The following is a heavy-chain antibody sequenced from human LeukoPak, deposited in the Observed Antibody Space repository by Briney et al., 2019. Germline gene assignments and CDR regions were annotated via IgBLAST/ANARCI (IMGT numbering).Heavy chain of an antibody. V-gene: IGHV3-21*01. CDR2: ITALSSYI. CDR1: GFTFSHYT. Sequence: GGSLRLSCAASGFTFSHYTMNWVRQAPGKGLEWVSSITALSSYIYYADSVKDRFTISRDNANNSLYLQMTSLRAEDTAVYYCARVGGTGWYHDDYWGQGTLVTVSS. J-gene: IGHJ4*02. D-gene: IGHD6-19*01. CDR3: ARVGGTGWYHDDY.